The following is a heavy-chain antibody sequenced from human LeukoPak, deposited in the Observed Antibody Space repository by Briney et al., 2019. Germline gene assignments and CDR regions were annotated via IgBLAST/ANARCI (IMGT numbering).Heavy chain of an antibody. D-gene: IGHD6-19*01. CDR2: ISSSSSYI. J-gene: IGHJ4*02. CDR3: ARGPGSSGWGDYFDY. Sequence: GGSLRLSCAASGFTFSSYSMNWVRQAPGKGLEWVSSISSSSSYIYYADSVKGRFTISRDNAKNSLYLQMNSLRAEDTAVYYCARGPGSSGWGDYFDYWGQGTLVTVPS. CDR1: GFTFSSYS. V-gene: IGHV3-21*01.